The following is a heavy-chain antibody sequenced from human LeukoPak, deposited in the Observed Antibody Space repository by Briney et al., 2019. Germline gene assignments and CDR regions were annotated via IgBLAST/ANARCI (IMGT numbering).Heavy chain of an antibody. Sequence: GRSLRLSCAASGFTFSSYGVHWVRQAPGKGLEWVAVISYDGSNKYYADSVKGRFTISRDNSKNTLYLQMNSLRAEDTAVYYCARSRPGDYWGQGTLVTVAS. V-gene: IGHV3-30*03. CDR3: ARSRPGDY. J-gene: IGHJ4*02. D-gene: IGHD6-13*01. CDR1: GFTFSSYG. CDR2: ISYDGSNK.